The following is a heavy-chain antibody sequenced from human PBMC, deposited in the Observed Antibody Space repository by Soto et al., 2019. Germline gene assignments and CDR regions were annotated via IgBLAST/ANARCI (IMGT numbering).Heavy chain of an antibody. CDR3: ARAPKVSGSSQTRPAF. Sequence: SETLSLTCSIYSGSLSGYYWSWIRQPPGKGLEWIGEISQSGNTNYSPSLKSRVSISIDTSKKQFSLNLASVSAAATAVYYCARAPKVSGSSQTRPAFWGQGTLVTVSS. D-gene: IGHD6-6*01. CDR2: ISQSGNT. CDR1: SGSLSGYY. V-gene: IGHV4-34*01. J-gene: IGHJ4*02.